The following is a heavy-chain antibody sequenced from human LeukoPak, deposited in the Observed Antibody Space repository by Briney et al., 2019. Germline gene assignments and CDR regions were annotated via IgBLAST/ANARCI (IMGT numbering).Heavy chain of an antibody. V-gene: IGHV4-59*01. Sequence: SETLSLTCTGSGGSISRYYWSWIRQPPGKGLEWIGYIYYSGSTNYNPSLKSRVTISLDASKNQFSLKLNSVTVADTAVYYCARQYDFWSGLFDYWGQGTLVTVSS. J-gene: IGHJ4*02. CDR2: IYYSGST. CDR3: ARQYDFWSGLFDY. D-gene: IGHD3-3*01. CDR1: GGSISRYY.